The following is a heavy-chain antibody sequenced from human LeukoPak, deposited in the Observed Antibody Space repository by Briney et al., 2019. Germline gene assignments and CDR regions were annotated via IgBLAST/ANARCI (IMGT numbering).Heavy chain of an antibody. J-gene: IGHJ6*03. CDR2: INHSGST. CDR1: GGSFNGYY. V-gene: IGHV4-34*01. CDR3: ARVNYYYYYMDV. Sequence: SETLSLTCAVYGGSFNGYYWSWIRQPPGKGLEWIGEINHSGSTNYNPSLKSRVTISVDKSKNQFSLKLSSVTAADTAVYYCARVNYYYYYMDVWGKGTTVTVSS.